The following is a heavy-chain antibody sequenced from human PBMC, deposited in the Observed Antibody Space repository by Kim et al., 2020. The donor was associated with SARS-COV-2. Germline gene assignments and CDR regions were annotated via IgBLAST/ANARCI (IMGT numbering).Heavy chain of an antibody. J-gene: IGHJ6*02. CDR2: INPSGGST. D-gene: IGHD3-9*01. Sequence: ASVKVSCKASGYTFTSYYMHWVRQAPGQGLEWMGIINPSGGSTSYAQKFQGRVTMTRDTSTSTVYMELSSLRSEDTAVYYCARDSDDILTGYYGGMDVWGQGTTVTVSS. CDR3: ARDSDDILTGYYGGMDV. CDR1: GYTFTSYY. V-gene: IGHV1-46*01.